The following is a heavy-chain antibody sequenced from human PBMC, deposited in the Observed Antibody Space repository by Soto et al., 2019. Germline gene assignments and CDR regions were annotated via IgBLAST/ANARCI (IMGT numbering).Heavy chain of an antibody. J-gene: IGHJ3*02. V-gene: IGHV1-2*02. Sequence: ASVKVSCKASGYTFTGYYMHWVRQAPGQGLEWMGWTNPNSGGTNYAQKFQGRVTMTRDTSISTAYMELSRLRSDDTAVYYCARATYYYDSSGYYPPLPNAFDIWGLGTMVTVSS. D-gene: IGHD3-22*01. CDR3: ARATYYYDSSGYYPPLPNAFDI. CDR1: GYTFTGYY. CDR2: TNPNSGGT.